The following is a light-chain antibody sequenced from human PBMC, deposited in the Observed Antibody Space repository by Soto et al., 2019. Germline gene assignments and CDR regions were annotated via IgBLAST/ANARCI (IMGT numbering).Light chain of an antibody. J-gene: IGKJ4*01. Sequence: DTVLTLSLATLSLSPVERATLSCSASKSVSNYLAWYQQKPGQAPRLLIYGASTRATGIPDRFSGSGSGTDFTLTISRLEPEDFAVYYCQQYGNSPPITFGGGTKVDIK. CDR3: QQYGNSPPIT. CDR2: GAS. CDR1: KSVSNY. V-gene: IGKV3-20*01.